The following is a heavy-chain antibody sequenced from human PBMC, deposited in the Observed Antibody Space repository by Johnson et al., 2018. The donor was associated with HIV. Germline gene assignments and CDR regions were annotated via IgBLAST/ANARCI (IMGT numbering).Heavy chain of an antibody. CDR2: IKSNTDGGTT. J-gene: IGHJ3*02. Sequence: EQLVESGGGLIQPGGSLRLSCAASGFTLSNAWMSWVRQAPGKGLEWVGHIKSNTDGGTTDYVASVQGRFTISRDDSKNTLYLQMNSLKIEDTAVYYCATPWDLLGAFDIWGQGTMVTVSS. CDR3: ATPWDLLGAFDI. CDR1: GFTLSNAW. D-gene: IGHD1-26*01. V-gene: IGHV3-15*01.